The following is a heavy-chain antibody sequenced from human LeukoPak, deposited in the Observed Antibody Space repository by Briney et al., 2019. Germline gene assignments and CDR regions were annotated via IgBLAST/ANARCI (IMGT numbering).Heavy chain of an antibody. J-gene: IGHJ5*02. CDR3: AKDVGYQLLYNWFDP. CDR1: GFTFSNYA. V-gene: IGHV3-23*01. Sequence: GGSLRLSCAASGFTFSNYAMSWVRQAPARGLEWVSSIRGGGETFYAASVKGRFTLSRDDSRNTVYLQLNNLRAEDTAVYYCAKDVGYQLLYNWFDPWGQGTLVTVSS. D-gene: IGHD2-2*01. CDR2: IRGGGET.